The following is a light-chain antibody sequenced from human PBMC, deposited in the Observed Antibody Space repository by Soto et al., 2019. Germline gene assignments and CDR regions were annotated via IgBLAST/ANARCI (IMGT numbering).Light chain of an antibody. CDR2: SNN. V-gene: IGLV1-44*01. J-gene: IGLJ3*02. CDR1: SSNIGSNT. Sequence: QSVLTQPPSASGTPGQRVTISCSGSSSNIGSNTVSWYQQLPLSAPKLLIYSNNQRPSGVPDRFSGSKSATSASLAISGLQSEDEADYYCAAWDDSLKGRVFGGGTKLTVL. CDR3: AAWDDSLKGRV.